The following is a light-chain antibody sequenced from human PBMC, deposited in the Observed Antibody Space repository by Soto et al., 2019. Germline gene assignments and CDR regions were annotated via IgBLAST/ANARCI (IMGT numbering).Light chain of an antibody. CDR3: QQYNNWPRT. CDR2: GAT. V-gene: IGKV3-15*01. Sequence: EVVLTRSPATLSLAPGERASLSCRAGQSVSILLAWYQQKPGQAPRLLIHGATTRATGIPARFSGSGSGTEFTLTISSLQSEDFAVYYCQQYNNWPRTCGQGTKV. CDR1: QSVSIL. J-gene: IGKJ1*01.